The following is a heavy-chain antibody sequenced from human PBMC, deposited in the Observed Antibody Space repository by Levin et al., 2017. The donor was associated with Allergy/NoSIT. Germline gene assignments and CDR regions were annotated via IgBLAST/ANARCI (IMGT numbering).Heavy chain of an antibody. CDR1: GFTVSSNY. J-gene: IGHJ1*01. CDR3: ARVPNAEYFQH. D-gene: IGHD4/OR15-4a*01. CDR2: IYSGGTT. V-gene: IGHV3-53*01. Sequence: GGSLRLSCAASGFTVSSNYMSWVRQAPGKGLEWVSVIYSGGTTYYADSVKGRFTISRDNSKNTLYLQMNSLRAEDTAVYYCARVPNAEYFQHWGQGTLVTVSS.